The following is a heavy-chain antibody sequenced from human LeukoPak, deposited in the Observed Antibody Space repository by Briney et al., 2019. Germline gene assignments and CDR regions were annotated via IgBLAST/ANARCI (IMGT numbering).Heavy chain of an antibody. J-gene: IGHJ4*02. CDR2: INPNSAGT. Sequence: GASVKVSCKASGYTFTGYYMHWVRQPPGHGLEWMGWINPNSAGTNYAQKFQGRVTMNRDTPISTAYMELSGLRSDDTAVYYCASTGQQLVGEWEYFDYWGQGTLVSVSS. D-gene: IGHD6-13*01. CDR3: ASTGQQLVGEWEYFDY. CDR1: GYTFTGYY. V-gene: IGHV1-2*02.